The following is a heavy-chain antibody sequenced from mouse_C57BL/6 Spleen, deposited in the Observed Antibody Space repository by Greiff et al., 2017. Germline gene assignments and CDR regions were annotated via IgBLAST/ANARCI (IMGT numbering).Heavy chain of an antibody. J-gene: IGHJ4*01. V-gene: IGHV1-53*01. CDR1: GYTFTSYW. CDR2: INPSNGGT. D-gene: IGHD2-4*01. Sequence: QVQLQQSGTELVKPGASVKLSCKASGYTFTSYWMHWVKQRPGQGLEWIGNINPSNGGTNYNEKFKSKATLTVDKSSSTAYMQLSRLTSEDSAVYYCARWGDYDDYAMDYWGQGTSVTVSS. CDR3: ARWGDYDDYAMDY.